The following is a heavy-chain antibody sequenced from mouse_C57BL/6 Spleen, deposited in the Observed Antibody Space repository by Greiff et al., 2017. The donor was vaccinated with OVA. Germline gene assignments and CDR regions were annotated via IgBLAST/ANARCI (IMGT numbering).Heavy chain of an antibody. D-gene: IGHD2-5*01. CDR1: GYTFTSYW. Sequence: VQLQQPGAELVRPGTSVKLSCKASGYTFTSYWMHWVKQRPGQGLEWIGVIDPSDSYTNYNQKFKGKATLTVDTSSSTAYMQLSSLTSEDSAVYYCASRNSNYLYYFDYWGQGTTLTVSS. CDR2: IDPSDSYT. V-gene: IGHV1-59*01. J-gene: IGHJ2*01. CDR3: ASRNSNYLYYFDY.